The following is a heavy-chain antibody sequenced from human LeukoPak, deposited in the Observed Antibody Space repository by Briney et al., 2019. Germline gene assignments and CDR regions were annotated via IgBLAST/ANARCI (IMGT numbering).Heavy chain of an antibody. D-gene: IGHD2-15*01. CDR1: GDSVSRNTVT. J-gene: IGHJ4*02. CDR2: TYYRSNLYN. V-gene: IGHV6-1*01. CDR3: ARGWQNFDY. Sequence: SQTLSRTCAISGDSVSRNTVTWNWISQSPSTGLEWLGRTYYRSNLYNDHAEYVKSRITITADTSKNQFSLQLKSVTPEDTAVYYCARGWQNFDYWGQGTLVIVSS.